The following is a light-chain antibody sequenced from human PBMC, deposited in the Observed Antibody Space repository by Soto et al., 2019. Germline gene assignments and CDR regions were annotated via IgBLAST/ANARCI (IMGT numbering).Light chain of an antibody. V-gene: IGLV2-8*01. J-gene: IGLJ1*01. Sequence: QSALTQPPSASGSPGQSVTISCSGTSSDVGGYDSVSWYQHHPGKVPKLIIFDVDKWPSGVPDRFSGFKSGNTASLTVSGLRAEDEADYYCSSYAGSNTFVFGTGTKGTVL. CDR2: DVD. CDR1: SSDVGGYDS. CDR3: SSYAGSNTFV.